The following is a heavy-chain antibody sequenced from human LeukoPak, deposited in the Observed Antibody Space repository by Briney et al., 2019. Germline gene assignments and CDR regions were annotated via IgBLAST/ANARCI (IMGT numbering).Heavy chain of an antibody. CDR1: GGSISSYY. J-gene: IGHJ4*02. V-gene: IGHV4-59*01. Sequence: SETLSLTCTVSGGSISSYYWSWIRQPPGKGLEWIGYIYYSGSTNYNPSLKSRVTISVDTSKNQFSLKLSSVTAADTAVYYCARHETTVTVYFDYWGQGTLVTVSS. CDR3: ARHETTVTVYFDY. CDR2: IYYSGST. D-gene: IGHD4-17*01.